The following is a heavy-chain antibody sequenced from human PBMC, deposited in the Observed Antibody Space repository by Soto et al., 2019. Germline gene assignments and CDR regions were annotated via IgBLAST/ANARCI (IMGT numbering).Heavy chain of an antibody. D-gene: IGHD6-6*01. Sequence: GGSLRLSCAASGFSLSIYEMNWVRQAPGKGLEWLAYVSTSGSLKNYADSVKGRFTISRDNTKNAVYLQMNSLRAEDTAVYYCARDWGSSSSGWFDPWGQGTLVTVSS. CDR3: ARDWGSSSSGWFDP. J-gene: IGHJ5*02. CDR2: VSTSGSLK. CDR1: GFSLSIYE. V-gene: IGHV3-48*03.